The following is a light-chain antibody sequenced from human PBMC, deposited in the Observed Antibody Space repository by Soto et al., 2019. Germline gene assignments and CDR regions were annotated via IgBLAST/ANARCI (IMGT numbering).Light chain of an antibody. CDR3: SSYAGSYNFV. CDR2: EFS. J-gene: IGLJ1*01. V-gene: IGLV2-8*01. Sequence: QSALTQPPSASGSPGQSVTISCTATSSDVGYSNSVCWHQQHPGKAPKLMIYEFSKRATGVPDRFSGSKSGNTASLTVSGLQAEDEADYYCSSYAGSYNFVFGTGTKLTVL. CDR1: SSDVGYSNS.